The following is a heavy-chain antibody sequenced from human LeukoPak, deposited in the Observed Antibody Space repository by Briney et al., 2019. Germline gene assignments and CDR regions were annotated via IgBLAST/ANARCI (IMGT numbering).Heavy chain of an antibody. CDR2: INSDGSTT. Sequence: PGGSLRLSCAASGFTFSSYWMHWVRQAPGKGLVWVSRINSDGSTTSYADSVKGRFTISRDNAKNTLYLQMNSLRAEDTAVYYCASLTYYSDSSGIRRSFDYWGQGTLVTVSS. D-gene: IGHD3-22*01. J-gene: IGHJ4*02. V-gene: IGHV3-74*01. CDR3: ASLTYYSDSSGIRRSFDY. CDR1: GFTFSSYW.